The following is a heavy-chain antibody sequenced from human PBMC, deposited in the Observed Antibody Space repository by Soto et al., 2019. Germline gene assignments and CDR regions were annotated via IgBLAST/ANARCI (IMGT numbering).Heavy chain of an antibody. CDR3: ARDLADGSDWFDP. D-gene: IGHD3-10*01. J-gene: IGHJ5*02. CDR1: GFTFSSYG. V-gene: IGHV3-33*01. Sequence: VQLVESGGGVVQPGRSLRLSCAASGFTFSSYGMHWVRQAPGKGLEWVAVIWYDGSNKYYADSVKGRFTISRDNSKNTLYLQMNSLRAEDTAVYYCARDLADGSDWFDPWGQGTLVTVSS. CDR2: IWYDGSNK.